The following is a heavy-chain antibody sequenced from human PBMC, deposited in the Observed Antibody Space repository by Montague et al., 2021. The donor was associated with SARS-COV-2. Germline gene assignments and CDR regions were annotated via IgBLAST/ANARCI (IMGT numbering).Heavy chain of an antibody. V-gene: IGHV5-10-1*01. CDR2: IDPSDSNT. Sequence: QSGPEVKKPGESLRISCKGSGYSFTTYWINWVRQMPGKGLEWMGKIDPSDSNTNYSPSFQGHVTISVDRSISIAYLQWRSLKASDTAMYYCATPDYWGQGTLVTVSS. CDR3: ATPDY. J-gene: IGHJ4*02. CDR1: GYSFTTYW.